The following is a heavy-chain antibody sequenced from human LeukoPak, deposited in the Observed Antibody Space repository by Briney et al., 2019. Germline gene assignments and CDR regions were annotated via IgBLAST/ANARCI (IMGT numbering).Heavy chain of an antibody. D-gene: IGHD5-12*01. CDR3: ASPYSGYDYNFDH. CDR1: GFTFSSYA. CDR2: ISSNGGST. J-gene: IGHJ4*02. V-gene: IGHV3-64D*06. Sequence: GGSLRLSCSASGFTFSSYAMHWVRQAPGKGLEYVSSISSNGGSTYYADSVKGRFTISRDNSKNTLFLQMSSLRTEDTAVYYCASPYSGYDYNFDHWGQGALVTVSS.